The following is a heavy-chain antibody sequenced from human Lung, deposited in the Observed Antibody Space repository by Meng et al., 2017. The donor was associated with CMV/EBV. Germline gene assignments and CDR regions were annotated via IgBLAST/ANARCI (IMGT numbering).Heavy chain of an antibody. CDR1: GYTLTNYY. Sequence: ASXXVSXKASGYTLTNYYIHWVRQAPGQGLEWMGIINPSDNTTIYAQKFQGRVTITSDTSTSTVSMELSSLRSDDTALYYCASDLGYSSSWYFQYYFGCLGQGXLVTVSS. CDR3: ASDLGYSSSWYFQYYFGC. CDR2: INPSDNTT. D-gene: IGHD6-13*01. J-gene: IGHJ4*02. V-gene: IGHV1-46*01.